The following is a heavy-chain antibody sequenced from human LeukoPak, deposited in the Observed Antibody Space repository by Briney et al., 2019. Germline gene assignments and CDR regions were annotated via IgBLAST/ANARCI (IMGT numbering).Heavy chain of an antibody. J-gene: IGHJ4*02. Sequence: EASVKVSCKASGYTFTGYYMHWVRQAPGQGLEWMGWINPNSGGTNYAQKFQGRVTMTRDTSISTAYMELSSLRSEDTAVYYCATGTVTTDYWGQGTLVTVSS. D-gene: IGHD4-17*01. CDR1: GYTFTGYY. V-gene: IGHV1-2*02. CDR2: INPNSGGT. CDR3: ATGTVTTDY.